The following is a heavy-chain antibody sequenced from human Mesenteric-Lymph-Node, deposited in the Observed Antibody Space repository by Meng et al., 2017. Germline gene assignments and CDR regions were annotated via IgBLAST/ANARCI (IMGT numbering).Heavy chain of an antibody. CDR3: ARGIIRYFDWLLSYYYYYGMDV. D-gene: IGHD3-9*01. Sequence: GSLRLSCAASGFTFDIYAMNWVRQAPGKGLEWIGSIYHSGSTYYNPSLKSRVTISVDTSKNQFSLKLSSVTAADTAVYYCARGIIRYFDWLLSYYYYYGMDVWGQGTTVTVSS. V-gene: IGHV4-38-2*01. CDR2: IYHSGST. J-gene: IGHJ6*02. CDR1: GFTFDIYA.